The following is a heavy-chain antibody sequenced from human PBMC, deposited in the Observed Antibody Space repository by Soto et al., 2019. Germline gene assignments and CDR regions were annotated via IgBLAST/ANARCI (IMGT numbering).Heavy chain of an antibody. Sequence: QVQLVQSGAEVTKPGSSVKVSCKASGGTFSSYAISWVRQAPGLGLEWVGGIIPIFGTANYAQKFQGRVTITADESTSTAYMELSSLRSEDTAVYYGASEEYYYESSCLYFYYGMDVWGQGTTGTVSS. D-gene: IGHD3-22*01. J-gene: IGHJ6*02. CDR1: GGTFSSYA. CDR2: IIPIFGTA. CDR3: ASEEYYYESSCLYFYYGMDV. V-gene: IGHV1-69*01.